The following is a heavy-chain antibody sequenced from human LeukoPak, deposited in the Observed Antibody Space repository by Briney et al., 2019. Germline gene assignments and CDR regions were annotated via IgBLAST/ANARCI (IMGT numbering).Heavy chain of an antibody. CDR3: ARGSYSSSWIYYYYYMDV. CDR1: GYTFTSYG. CDR2: ISAYNGNT. J-gene: IGHJ6*03. V-gene: IGHV1-18*01. Sequence: ASVKVSCKASGYTFTSYGISRVRQAPGQGLEWMGWISAYNGNTNYAQKLQGRVTMTTDTSTSTAYMELRSLRSDVTAVYYCARGSYSSSWIYYYYYMDVWGKGTTVTVSS. D-gene: IGHD6-13*01.